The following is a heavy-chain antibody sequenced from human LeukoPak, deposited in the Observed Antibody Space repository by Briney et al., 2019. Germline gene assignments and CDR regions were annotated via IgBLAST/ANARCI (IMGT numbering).Heavy chain of an antibody. CDR3: ARLSEASVYYYDSRTFDY. J-gene: IGHJ4*02. Sequence: LETLSLTCTVSGGSISSYYWSWIRQPPGKGLEWIGYIYYSGSTNYNPSLKSRVTISVDTSKNQFSLKLSSVTAADTAVYYCARLSEASVYYYDSRTFDYWGQGTLVTVSS. V-gene: IGHV4-59*08. D-gene: IGHD3-22*01. CDR2: IYYSGST. CDR1: GGSISSYY.